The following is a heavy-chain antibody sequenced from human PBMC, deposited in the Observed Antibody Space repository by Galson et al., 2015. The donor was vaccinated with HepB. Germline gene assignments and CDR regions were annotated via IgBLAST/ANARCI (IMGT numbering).Heavy chain of an antibody. J-gene: IGHJ6*04. V-gene: IGHV1-18*04. CDR2: ISVYKGNT. CDR3: ARDRVVAVPPFGYYYHGLDV. D-gene: IGHD2-15*01. CDR1: GYTFSSYG. Sequence: SVKVSCKASGYTFSSYGISWVRQAPGQGLEWMGWISVYKGNTNYAQKVQGRVTMTTDTSTSTAYMELRSLRSDDTAVYYCARDRVVAVPPFGYYYHGLDVWGKGTTVTGSS.